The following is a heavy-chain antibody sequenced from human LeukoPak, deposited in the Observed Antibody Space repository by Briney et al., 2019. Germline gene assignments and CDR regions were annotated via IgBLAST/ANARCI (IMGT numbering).Heavy chain of an antibody. V-gene: IGHV1-69*05. CDR2: IIPIFGTA. J-gene: IGHJ3*01. D-gene: IGHD5-12*01. CDR1: GGTFSSYA. CDR3: AISYQRGYSGYDPPKT. Sequence: SVKVSCKASGGTFSSYAISWVRQAPGQGLEWMGGIIPIFGTANYAQKFQGRVTMTRDTSTSTVYMELSSLRSEDTAVYYCAISYQRGYSGYDPPKTWGQGTMVTVSS.